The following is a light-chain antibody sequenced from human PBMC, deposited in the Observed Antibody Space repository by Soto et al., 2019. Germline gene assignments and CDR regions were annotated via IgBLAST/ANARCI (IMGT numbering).Light chain of an antibody. CDR1: QSVTTR. CDR2: GAS. J-gene: IGKJ5*01. V-gene: IGKV3-20*01. CDR3: QQYGGSTIT. Sequence: EIVLTQSPDTLSLSPGGRATLSCRASQSVTTRLAWYQQKPCQPPRLLISGASVRASGVPVRISGSGSGTDFTITISRLEPEDFALYYCQQYGGSTITFGLGTRLEVK.